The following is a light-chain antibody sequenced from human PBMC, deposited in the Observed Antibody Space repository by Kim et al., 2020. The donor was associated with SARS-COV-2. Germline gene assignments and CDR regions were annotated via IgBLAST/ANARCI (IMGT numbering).Light chain of an antibody. J-gene: IGKJ1*01. CDR1: QSISSW. Sequence: DIQMTQSPSTLSAPIGDRVTITCRASQSISSWLAWYQQKPGKAPKLLINKASTLESGVPSRFSGSGSGTEFTLTISSLQPDDLATYYCQQYSLYWTFGEGTKVDIK. V-gene: IGKV1-5*03. CDR2: KAS. CDR3: QQYSLYWT.